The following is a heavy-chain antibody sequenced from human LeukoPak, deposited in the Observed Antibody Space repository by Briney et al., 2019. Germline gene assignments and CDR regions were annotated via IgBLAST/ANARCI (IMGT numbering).Heavy chain of an antibody. CDR1: GYIFTSYY. D-gene: IGHD2-8*01. Sequence: ASVKVSCKASGYIFTSYYMHWVRQAPGQGLEWMGIINPSGGSTSYAQKFQGRVTMTRDMSTSTVYMELSSLRSEDTAVYYCAREGGGYCTNGVCYRGEDYYYYMDVWGKGATVTVSS. CDR2: INPSGGST. V-gene: IGHV1-46*01. J-gene: IGHJ6*03. CDR3: AREGGGYCTNGVCYRGEDYYYYMDV.